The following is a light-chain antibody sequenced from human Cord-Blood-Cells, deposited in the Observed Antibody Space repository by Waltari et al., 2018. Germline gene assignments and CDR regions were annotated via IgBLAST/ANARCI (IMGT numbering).Light chain of an antibody. CDR1: SSNIESNT. Sequence: QSVLTQPPSASGTPGQRVTTSCSGSSSNIESNTVNWYQQLPGTAPKLLIYSNNQRPSGVPDRFSGSKSGTSASLAISGLQSVDEADYYCAAWDDSLNGVVFGGGTKLTVL. CDR3: AAWDDSLNGVV. CDR2: SNN. V-gene: IGLV1-44*01. J-gene: IGLJ2*01.